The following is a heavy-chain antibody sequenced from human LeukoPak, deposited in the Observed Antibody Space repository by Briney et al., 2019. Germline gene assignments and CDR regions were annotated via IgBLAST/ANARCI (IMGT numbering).Heavy chain of an antibody. CDR1: VYSISSGYY. J-gene: IGHJ4*02. D-gene: IGHD3-10*01. V-gene: IGHV4-38-2*02. Sequence: SETLSLTCTVSVYSISSGYYWGWIRQPPGKGLEWIGSIYHRGSTYYNPSLKSRVTIPVDTPKNQFSLTLRSVTAADTAGFHCSRLTGVGVKIDYWGQGTLVTVSS. CDR2: IYHRGST. CDR3: SRLTGVGVKIDY.